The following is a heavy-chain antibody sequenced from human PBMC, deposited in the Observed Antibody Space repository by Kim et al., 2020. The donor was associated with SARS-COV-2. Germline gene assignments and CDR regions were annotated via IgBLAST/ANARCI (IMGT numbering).Heavy chain of an antibody. J-gene: IGHJ3*02. CDR2: RRST. Sequence: RRSTNQHPSLKGRATLSRDTSKNQFSLKLNSVTAADTAVYYCAGNNALDIWGQGTMVTVSS. V-gene: IGHV4-59*01. CDR3: AGNNALDI.